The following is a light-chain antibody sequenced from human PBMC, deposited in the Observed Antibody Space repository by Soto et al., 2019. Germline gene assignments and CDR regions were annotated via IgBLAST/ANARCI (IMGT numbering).Light chain of an antibody. Sequence: QSVLTQPPSVSAAPGQKVTISCSGSSSNIGNNYISWYQQLPGTAPKLLIYDNYKRPSGIPDRFSGSKSGTSATLGITGLQTGDDADYYCGTWDSSLSAVVFGGGTKLTVL. CDR3: GTWDSSLSAVV. CDR2: DNY. J-gene: IGLJ2*01. CDR1: SSNIGNNY. V-gene: IGLV1-51*01.